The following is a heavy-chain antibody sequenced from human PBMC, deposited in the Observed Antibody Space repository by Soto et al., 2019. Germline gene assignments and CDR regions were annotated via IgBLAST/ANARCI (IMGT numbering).Heavy chain of an antibody. CDR1: GASISSGGYY. J-gene: IGHJ5*02. V-gene: IGHV4-31*03. Sequence: SETLSLTCTVSGASISSGGYYWSWIRQHPGKDLEWIGYISYGGITYYNPSLKSRLSISVDRSTNQFSLKLSSVTAADTAVYYCARNRKSSGGFWGDAFDPWGQGTLVTVSS. CDR3: ARNRKSSGGFWGDAFDP. CDR2: ISYGGIT. D-gene: IGHD1-26*01.